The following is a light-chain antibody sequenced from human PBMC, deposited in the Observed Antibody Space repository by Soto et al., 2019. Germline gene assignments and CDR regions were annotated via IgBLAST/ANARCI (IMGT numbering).Light chain of an antibody. CDR3: QQYNSYSPT. J-gene: IGKJ1*01. CDR2: DAS. Sequence: DIQMTQSPSSLSASVGDRVTITCQASQNINNYLNWYQKKPGRAPKLLIYDASNLEAGVPSRFSGSGSGTDFTLTISSLHPDDFATYYCQQYNSYSPTFGQGTKVDIK. V-gene: IGKV1-33*01. CDR1: QNINNY.